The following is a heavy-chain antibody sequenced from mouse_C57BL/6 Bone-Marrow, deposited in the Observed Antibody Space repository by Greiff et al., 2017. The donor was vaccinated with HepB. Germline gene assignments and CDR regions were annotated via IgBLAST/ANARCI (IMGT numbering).Heavy chain of an antibody. CDR1: GYTFTDYY. V-gene: IGHV1-19*01. CDR3: ATPSSGSYWYFDV. Sequence: EVQLQQSGPVLVKPGASVKMSCKASGYTFTDYYMNWVKQSHGKSLEWIGVINPYNGGTSYNQKFKSKATLTVDKTSSTAYMELNSLTSEDSAVYYCATPSSGSYWYFDVWGTGTTVTVSS. CDR2: INPYNGGT. J-gene: IGHJ1*03.